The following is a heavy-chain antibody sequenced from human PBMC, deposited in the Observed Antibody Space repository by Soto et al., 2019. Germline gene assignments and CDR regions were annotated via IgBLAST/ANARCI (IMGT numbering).Heavy chain of an antibody. CDR1: GGSISSGDYY. CDR2: IYYSGST. D-gene: IGHD4-17*01. Sequence: PWETLALTCTVSGGSISSGDYYWSWIRQPPGKCLEWIGYIYYSGSTYYNPSLKSRVTISVDTSKNQFSLKLSSVTAADTAVYYCARETLMRSTVSPPYYYYYGMDVWGQGTTVTVYS. CDR3: ARETLMRSTVSPPYYYYYGMDV. J-gene: IGHJ6*02. V-gene: IGHV4-30-4*01.